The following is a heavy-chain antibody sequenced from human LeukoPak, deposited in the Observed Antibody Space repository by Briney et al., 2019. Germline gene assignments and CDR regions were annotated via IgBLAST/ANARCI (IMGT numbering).Heavy chain of an antibody. CDR3: ARDSRGGYTAIDAFDI. J-gene: IGHJ3*02. V-gene: IGHV4-31*03. Sequence: PSETLSLTCTVSGGSISSGGYYWSWIRQHPAKGLEWIGYIYYSGSTYYNPSLKSRVTISVDTSKNQFSLKLSSVTAADTAVYYCARDSRGGYTAIDAFDIWGQGTMVTVSS. D-gene: IGHD5-12*01. CDR1: GGSISSGGYY. CDR2: IYYSGST.